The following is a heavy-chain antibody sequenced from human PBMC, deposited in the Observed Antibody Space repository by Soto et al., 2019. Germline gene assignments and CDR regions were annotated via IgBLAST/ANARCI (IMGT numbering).Heavy chain of an antibody. Sequence: SETLSLTCTVSGGSVSSDDYYWSWVRQPPGKGLEWIGYIYYSGSTYYNPSLKSRVIISLDTSKNQFSLRVRSVTTADAATYYCARVEYYHYYMDVWGQGTSVTVSS. CDR1: GGSVSSDDYY. CDR3: ARVEYYHYYMDV. J-gene: IGHJ6*03. D-gene: IGHD3-16*01. CDR2: IYYSGST. V-gene: IGHV4-30-4*01.